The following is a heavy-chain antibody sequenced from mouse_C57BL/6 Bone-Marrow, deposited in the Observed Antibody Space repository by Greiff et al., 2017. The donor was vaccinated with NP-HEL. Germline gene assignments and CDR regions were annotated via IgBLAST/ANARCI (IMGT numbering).Heavy chain of an antibody. CDR1: GYTFTNYW. J-gene: IGHJ1*03. Sequence: VQLHQSGAELVRPGTSVKMSCKASGYTFTNYWIGWAKQRPGHGLEWIGDIYPGGGYTNYNEKFKGKATLTADKSSSTAFMQLSSLTSEDSAIYDCARRDYSNYRYFDDWGTGTTVTVSS. CDR3: ARRDYSNYRYFDD. V-gene: IGHV1-63*01. CDR2: IYPGGGYT. D-gene: IGHD2-5*01.